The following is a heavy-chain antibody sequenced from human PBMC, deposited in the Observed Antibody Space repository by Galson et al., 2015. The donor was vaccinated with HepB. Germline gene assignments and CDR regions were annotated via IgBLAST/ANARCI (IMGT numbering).Heavy chain of an antibody. CDR2: IKSKTDGGTT. V-gene: IGHV3-15*07. CDR1: GFTFSNAW. D-gene: IGHD3-22*01. Sequence: SLRLSCAASGFTFSNAWMNWVRQAPGKGLEWVGRIKSKTDGGTTDYAAPVKGRFTISRDDSKNTLYLQMNSLKTEDTAVYYCTTTGYYYDSSGYYYQLASWHGGVRRFDYWGQGTLVTVSS. CDR3: TTTGYYYDSSGYYYQLASWHGGVRRFDY. J-gene: IGHJ4*02.